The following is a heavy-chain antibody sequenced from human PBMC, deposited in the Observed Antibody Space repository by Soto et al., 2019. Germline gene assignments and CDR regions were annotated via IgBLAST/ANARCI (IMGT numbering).Heavy chain of an antibody. V-gene: IGHV3-15*07. D-gene: IGHD3-22*01. CDR2: VRSNSDGGTA. CDR1: GFSFSNSW. J-gene: IGHJ4*02. CDR3: XTXGYNSGYYLDY. Sequence: EVHLVESGGGLVKPGGSLRVSCAASGFSFSNSWMNWVRQAPGKGLEWVGSVRSNSDGGTADYAEPVKGRFLISRDDXXXXXXXXXXXXXXXXXXXXXXXTXGYNSGYYLDYWGRGPLVT.